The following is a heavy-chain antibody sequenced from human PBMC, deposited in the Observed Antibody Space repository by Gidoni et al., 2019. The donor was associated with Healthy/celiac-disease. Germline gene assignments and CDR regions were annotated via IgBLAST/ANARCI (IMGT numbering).Heavy chain of an antibody. CDR3: AKGCRGRLGELSLDY. CDR1: GFTFGSYA. CDR2: ISGSGGST. D-gene: IGHD3-16*02. Sequence: EVQLLESGGGLVQPGGSLRPSCAASGFTFGSYAMSWVRQAPGKGLEWVSAISGSGGSTYYADSVKGRFTISRDNSKNTLYLQMNSLRAEDTAVYYCAKGCRGRLGELSLDYWGQGTLVTVSS. J-gene: IGHJ4*02. V-gene: IGHV3-23*01.